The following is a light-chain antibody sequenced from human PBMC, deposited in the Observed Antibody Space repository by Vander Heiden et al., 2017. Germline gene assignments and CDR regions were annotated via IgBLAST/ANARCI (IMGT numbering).Light chain of an antibody. Sequence: QSAPTQPRSVSGSPGQSVTISCSGTSSDVGAYDYVSWYQQHPGKAPKLLIYDVTKWPSRVPDRFSGSKSGNTATLTISGLLTEDEADYYCCSYAGSYTWVFGGGTKVTVL. V-gene: IGLV2-11*01. CDR1: SSDVGAYDY. J-gene: IGLJ3*02. CDR2: DVT. CDR3: CSYAGSYTWV.